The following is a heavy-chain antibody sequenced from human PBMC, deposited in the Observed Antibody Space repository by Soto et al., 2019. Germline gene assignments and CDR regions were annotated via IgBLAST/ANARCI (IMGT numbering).Heavy chain of an antibody. CDR1: GFTFSTYG. V-gene: IGHV3-33*08. Sequence: GGSLRLSCAGSGFTFSTYGMHWVRQAPGKGLEWVAVIWHDGSNKHYADSVKGRFTISRDNSENTLYLQMNSLRAEDTAVYYCVRTTYFSDSSGYTRCFDYWGQGTLVTVSS. J-gene: IGHJ4*02. CDR3: VRTTYFSDSSGYTRCFDY. CDR2: IWHDGSNK. D-gene: IGHD3-22*01.